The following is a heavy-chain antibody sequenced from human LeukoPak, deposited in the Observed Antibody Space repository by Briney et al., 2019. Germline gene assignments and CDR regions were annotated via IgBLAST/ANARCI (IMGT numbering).Heavy chain of an antibody. J-gene: IGHJ6*02. Sequence: SETLSPTCAVYGGSFSGYYWSWIRQPPGKGLEWIGEINHSGSTNYNPSLKSRVTISVDTSKNQFSLKLSSVTAADTAVYYCARGRRFWFLEWPYGMDVWGQGTTVTVSS. D-gene: IGHD3-3*01. CDR3: ARGRRFWFLEWPYGMDV. CDR1: GGSFSGYY. V-gene: IGHV4-34*01. CDR2: INHSGST.